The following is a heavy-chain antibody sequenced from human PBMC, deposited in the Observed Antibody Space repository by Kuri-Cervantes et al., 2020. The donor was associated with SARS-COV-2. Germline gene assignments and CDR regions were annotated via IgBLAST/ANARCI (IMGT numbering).Heavy chain of an antibody. CDR3: ARNPHSLTSYYYYYMDV. Sequence: SVKVSCKASGGTFSSYAISWVRQAPGQGLEWMGGIIPIFGTANYAQKFQGRVTITADESTSTAYMELSSPRSEDTAVYYCARNPHSLTSYYYYYMDVWGKGTTVTVSS. V-gene: IGHV1-69*13. J-gene: IGHJ6*03. CDR2: IIPIFGTA. CDR1: GGTFSSYA. D-gene: IGHD4/OR15-4a*01.